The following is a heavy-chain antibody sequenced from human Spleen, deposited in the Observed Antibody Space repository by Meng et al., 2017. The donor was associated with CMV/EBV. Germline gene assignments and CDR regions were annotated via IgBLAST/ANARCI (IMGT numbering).Heavy chain of an antibody. V-gene: IGHV3-20*04. CDR2: LNWNGGRT. Sequence: GESLKISCAASGFTFDDYGMNWVRQRPGRGLEWVSGLNWNGGRTGYADSVKGRFTISRDNTKNSLYLQMYSLRVEDTAVYYCVPHDFPMDVWGQGTTVTVSS. CDR1: GFTFDDYG. J-gene: IGHJ6*02. D-gene: IGHD3-3*01. CDR3: VPHDFPMDV.